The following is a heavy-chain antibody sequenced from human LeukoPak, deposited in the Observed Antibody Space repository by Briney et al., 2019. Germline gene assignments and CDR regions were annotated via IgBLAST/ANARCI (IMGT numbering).Heavy chain of an antibody. CDR3: ARQIRGKTGSYSFPVDY. CDR1: GYTFSSYW. V-gene: IGHV5-51*01. D-gene: IGHD1-26*01. Sequence: GESLKISCKGSGYTFSSYWIGWVRQMPGKGLGWMGIFDPDDSDTRYSPSFEGQVIFSADKSISTAYLQWSSLKASDTAMYYCARQIRGKTGSYSFPVDYWGQGTLVTSSS. CDR2: FDPDDSDT. J-gene: IGHJ4*02.